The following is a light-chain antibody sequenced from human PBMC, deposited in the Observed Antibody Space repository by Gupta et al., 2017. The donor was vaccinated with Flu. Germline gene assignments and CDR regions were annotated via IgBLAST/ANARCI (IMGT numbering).Light chain of an antibody. CDR2: DVT. Sequence: HSALTQPRSVFGSPGQSVPISCTGTISDVGALNDVSWYQHHPGKVPKLIIYDVTKRPSGVPARFSGSKSGNTASLTISGLRPEDDGDYDCCSYAADYTWVFGGGTKLTVL. CDR3: CSYAADYTWV. J-gene: IGLJ3*02. CDR1: ISDVGALND. V-gene: IGLV2-11*01.